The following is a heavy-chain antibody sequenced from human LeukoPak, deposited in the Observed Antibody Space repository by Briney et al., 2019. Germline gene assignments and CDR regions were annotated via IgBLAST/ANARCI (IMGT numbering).Heavy chain of an antibody. Sequence: GGSLRLSCAASGFTFSSYWMNWARQAPGKGLDWVAAISYDGSNKYYADSVKGRFTISRDNSKNTLYLQMNSLRGEDRAVYYCARPSNIFYYYDMNVWGQGTTVTVSS. V-gene: IGHV3-30-3*01. CDR2: ISYDGSNK. CDR3: ARPSNIFYYYDMNV. CDR1: GFTFSSYW. J-gene: IGHJ6*02. D-gene: IGHD2-21*01.